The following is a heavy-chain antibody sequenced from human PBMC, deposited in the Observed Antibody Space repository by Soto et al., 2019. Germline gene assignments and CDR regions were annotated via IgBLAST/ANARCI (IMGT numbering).Heavy chain of an antibody. CDR1: GFICSSYD. D-gene: IGHD1-1*01. CDR2: ILVGGST. CDR3: AKATETSGGAFEI. J-gene: IGHJ3*02. Sequence: PVGSLRLSCAVSGFICSSYDMSWVRQAPGKGLEWVSTILVGGSTHYEDSVKGRFTISRDTSKNTVYLQMNSLTAGDTAFYYCAKATETSGGAFEIYGQRTMVTVSS. V-gene: IGHV3-23*01.